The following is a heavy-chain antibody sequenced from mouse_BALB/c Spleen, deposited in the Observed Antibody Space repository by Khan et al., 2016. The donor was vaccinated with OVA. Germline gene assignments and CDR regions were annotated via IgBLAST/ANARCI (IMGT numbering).Heavy chain of an antibody. CDR1: GFNIKDTY. V-gene: IGHV14-3*02. J-gene: IGHJ2*01. CDR3: ARINA. CDR2: IDTANGNT. Sequence: VQLKESGAELVKPGASVKLSCTASGFNIKDTYMHWVKQRPEQGLEWIGRIDTANGNTKYDPKFQGKATITADTSSNTAYLQLSSLTSEDTAVHYCARINAWGQGTTLTVSS.